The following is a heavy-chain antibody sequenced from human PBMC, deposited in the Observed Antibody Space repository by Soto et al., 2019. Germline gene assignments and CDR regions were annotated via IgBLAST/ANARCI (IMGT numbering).Heavy chain of an antibody. D-gene: IGHD1-26*01. V-gene: IGHV3-30*02. CDR1: VFTFSNYC. Sequence: WGSLIISCEASVFTFSNYCMHWVRQTPVKGLEWVAVIQYDGSKKYYAESVKGRFTISRDNSKNTLYLEIDSLRAEDTAVYYCAKDLEVVGANRWGYDSWGQGTLVTVSS. J-gene: IGHJ5*01. CDR3: AKDLEVVGANRWGYDS. CDR2: IQYDGSKK.